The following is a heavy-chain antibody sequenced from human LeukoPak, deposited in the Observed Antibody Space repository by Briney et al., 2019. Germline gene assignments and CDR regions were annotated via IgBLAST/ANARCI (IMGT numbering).Heavy chain of an antibody. CDR2: SSSGGSAI. Sequence: GGSLRLSCAASGFTFSDYYTSWIRQAPGKGLEWVSYSSSGGSAIYYADSVKGRFTISRHNAKNSVYLQMNRLRAKDTAVYYCATTRYSSASYSVYWGQGTLVTVS. D-gene: IGHD6-19*01. V-gene: IGHV3-11*04. J-gene: IGHJ4*02. CDR1: GFTFSDYY. CDR3: ATTRYSSASYSVY.